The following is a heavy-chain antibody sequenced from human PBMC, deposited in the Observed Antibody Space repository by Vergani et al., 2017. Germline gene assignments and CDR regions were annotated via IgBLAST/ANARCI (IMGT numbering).Heavy chain of an antibody. CDR2: IWYDGSNK. V-gene: IGHV3-33*01. CDR3: ARDTVEGYSYGLKVGRGPFDY. J-gene: IGHJ4*02. D-gene: IGHD5-18*01. CDR1: GFTFSSYG. Sequence: QVQLVESGGGVVQPGRSLRLSCAASGFTFSSYGMHWVRQAPGKGLEWVAVIWYDGSNKYYADSVKGRFTISRDNSKNTLYLQMNSLIAEDTAVYYCARDTVEGYSYGLKVGRGPFDYWGQGTLVTVSS.